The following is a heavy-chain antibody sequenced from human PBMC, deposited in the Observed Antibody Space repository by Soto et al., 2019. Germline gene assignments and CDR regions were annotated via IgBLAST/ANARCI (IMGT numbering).Heavy chain of an antibody. V-gene: IGHV3-23*01. Sequence: EVQLLESGGGLVQPGGSLRLSCAASGFTFTNYAMNWVRQAPGKGLEWVSVISGSGGTAYYADSVKGRFTNSIDNSNNMLYLQMNSLRAEDTAKYYCVKEGSGWYSRGPLDFWGRGTMVTVSS. CDR1: GFTFTNYA. CDR2: ISGSGGTA. CDR3: VKEGSGWYSRGPLDF. D-gene: IGHD6-19*01. J-gene: IGHJ3*01.